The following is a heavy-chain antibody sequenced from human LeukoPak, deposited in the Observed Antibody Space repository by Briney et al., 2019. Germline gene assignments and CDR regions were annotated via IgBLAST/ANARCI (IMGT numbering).Heavy chain of an antibody. Sequence: GASVKVSCKASGYTFTSYGISWVRQAPGQGLEWMGIINPSGGSTGYAQKFQGRVTMTRDTSTSTVFMELSSLRSEDTAVYYCARAGNSEGGFDYWGQGTLVTVSS. CDR3: ARAGNSEGGFDY. CDR1: GYTFTSYG. J-gene: IGHJ4*02. CDR2: INPSGGST. V-gene: IGHV1-46*01. D-gene: IGHD4-23*01.